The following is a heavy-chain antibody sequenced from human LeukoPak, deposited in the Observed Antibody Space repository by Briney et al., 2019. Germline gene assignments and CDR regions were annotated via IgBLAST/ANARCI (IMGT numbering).Heavy chain of an antibody. V-gene: IGHV4-4*07. J-gene: IGHJ4*02. Sequence: PSETLSLTCTVSGGSISSYYWSWIRQPAGKGLEWIGRLYPSGSTDYNPSLRSRVTMSVDTSKNQFSLKLNSVTAADTAMFYCARERTTGTGNFDYWGQGTLVTVSS. D-gene: IGHD1-1*01. CDR1: GGSISSYY. CDR2: LYPSGST. CDR3: ARERTTGTGNFDY.